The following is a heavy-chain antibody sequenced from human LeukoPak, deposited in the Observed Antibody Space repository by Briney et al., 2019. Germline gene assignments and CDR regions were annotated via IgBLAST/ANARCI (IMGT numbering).Heavy chain of an antibody. V-gene: IGHV4-59*12. J-gene: IGHJ4*02. Sequence: PSETLSLTCTVAGGSISSYYWSWIRRPPGKGLEWIGYIYYSGSTNYNPSLKSRVTISVDTSKNQFSLKLTSLTAADTAVYYCAREGQQLVPPFDYWGQGTLVTVSS. CDR1: GGSISSYY. CDR3: AREGQQLVPPFDY. D-gene: IGHD6-6*01. CDR2: IYYSGST.